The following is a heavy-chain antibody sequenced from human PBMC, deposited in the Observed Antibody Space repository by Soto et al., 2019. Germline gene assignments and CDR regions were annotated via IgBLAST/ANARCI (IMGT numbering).Heavy chain of an antibody. J-gene: IGHJ4*01. Sequence: PGGSLRLSCAASGFAFSTYAMNWVRQAPGKGLEWVSSVSGSGGNTYYADSVKGRFTISRDNSKNTLYLQMNSLRAEDTAIYYCAKGGDSSSWSNYFDYWG. CDR2: VSGSGGNT. CDR3: AKGGDSSSWSNYFDY. CDR1: GFAFSTYA. D-gene: IGHD6-13*01. V-gene: IGHV3-23*01.